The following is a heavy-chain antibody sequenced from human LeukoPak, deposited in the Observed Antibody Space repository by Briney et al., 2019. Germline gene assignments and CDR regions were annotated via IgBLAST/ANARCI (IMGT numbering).Heavy chain of an antibody. V-gene: IGHV4-4*07. CDR2: IYTSGST. Sequence: SETLSLTCTVSGGSISSYYRSWVRQPAGKGLEWIGRIYTSGSTNYNPSLKSRVTMSVDTSKNQFSLKLSSVTAADTAAYYCARVAGTYYYYYGMDVWGQGTTVTVSS. CDR3: ARVAGTYYYYYGMDV. CDR1: GGSISSYY. D-gene: IGHD2-15*01. J-gene: IGHJ6*02.